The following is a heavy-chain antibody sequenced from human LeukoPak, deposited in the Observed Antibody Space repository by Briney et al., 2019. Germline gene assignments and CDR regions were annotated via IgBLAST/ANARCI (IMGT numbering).Heavy chain of an antibody. D-gene: IGHD3-22*01. CDR3: ARVRYFDSSGYYYDFDY. CDR1: GGSISSSSYY. V-gene: IGHV4-39*07. J-gene: IGHJ4*02. CDR2: IYYSGST. Sequence: SETLSLTCTVSGGSISSSSYYWGWIRQPPGKGLEWIGSIYYSGSTYYNPSLKSRVTISVDTSKNQFSLKLSSVTAADTAMYYCARVRYFDSSGYYYDFDYWGQGTLVTVSS.